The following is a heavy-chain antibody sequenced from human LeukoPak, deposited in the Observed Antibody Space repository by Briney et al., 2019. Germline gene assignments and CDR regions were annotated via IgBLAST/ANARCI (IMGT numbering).Heavy chain of an antibody. Sequence: GGSLRLSRAASGFTFSSYAMHWVRQAPGKGLEWVAVISYDGSNKYYADSVKGRFTISRDNSKNTLYLQMNSLRAEDTAVYYCATSHDYGDYYFDYWGQGTLVTVSS. CDR3: ATSHDYGDYYFDY. D-gene: IGHD4-17*01. CDR1: GFTFSSYA. V-gene: IGHV3-30-3*01. CDR2: ISYDGSNK. J-gene: IGHJ4*02.